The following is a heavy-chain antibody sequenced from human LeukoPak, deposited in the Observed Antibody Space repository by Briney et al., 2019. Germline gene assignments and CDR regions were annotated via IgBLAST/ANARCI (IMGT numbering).Heavy chain of an antibody. CDR2: IYYSGST. D-gene: IGHD5-18*01. Sequence: SETLSLTCAVYGGSFSGYYWSWIRQPPGKGLEWIGYIYYSGSTNYNPSLKSRVTISVDTSKNQFSLKLSSVTAADTAVYYCARALGYGPSYYYYYYMDVWGKGTTVTVSS. CDR3: ARALGYGPSYYYYYYMDV. J-gene: IGHJ6*03. CDR1: GGSFSGYY. V-gene: IGHV4-59*01.